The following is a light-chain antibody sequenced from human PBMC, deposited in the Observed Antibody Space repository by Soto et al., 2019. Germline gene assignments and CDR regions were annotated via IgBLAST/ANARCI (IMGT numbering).Light chain of an antibody. CDR3: QQLNCYPSIT. J-gene: IGKJ5*01. V-gene: IGKV3-11*01. CDR1: QSVSYY. CDR2: DTS. Sequence: EIVLTQSPVTLSLSPGERATLSCKTSQSVSYYLAWYQQKPGQAPGLRIYDTSTRASGVPDRFSGSGSGTDFTLTIISLQPEDFATYYCQQLNCYPSITFGQGTRLEI.